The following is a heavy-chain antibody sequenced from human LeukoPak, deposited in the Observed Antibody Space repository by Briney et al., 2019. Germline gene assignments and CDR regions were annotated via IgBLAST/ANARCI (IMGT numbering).Heavy chain of an antibody. CDR2: IWADGSKT. CDR1: GFPLSNYG. J-gene: IGHJ2*01. CDR3: ARDADTSAFYWYFDL. Sequence: GGSLRLSCTASGFPLSNYGMHWVRQAPGKGLELVALIWADGSKTSYANSVKGRFTISRDISRNTLYLQMNSLRAEDTALYYCARDADTSAFYWYFDLWGRGTLVTVSS. D-gene: IGHD1-26*01. V-gene: IGHV3-33*01.